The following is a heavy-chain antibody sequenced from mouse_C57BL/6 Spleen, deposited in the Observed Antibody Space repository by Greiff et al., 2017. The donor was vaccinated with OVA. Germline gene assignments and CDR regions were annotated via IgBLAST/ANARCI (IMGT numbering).Heavy chain of an antibody. D-gene: IGHD1-1*01. CDR2: IWSGGST. CDR1: GFSLTSYG. J-gene: IGHJ4*01. CDR3: ARRDGSSYYAMDY. V-gene: IGHV2-2*01. Sequence: VQVVESGPGLVQPSQSLSITCTVSGFSLTSYGVHWVRQSPGKGLEWLGVIWSGGSTDYNAAFISRLSISKDNSKSQVFFKMNSLQADDTAIYYCARRDGSSYYAMDYWGQGTSVTVSS.